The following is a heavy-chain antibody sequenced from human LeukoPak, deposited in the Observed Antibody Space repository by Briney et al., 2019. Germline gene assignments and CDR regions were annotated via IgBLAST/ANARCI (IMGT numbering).Heavy chain of an antibody. V-gene: IGHV3-48*04. Sequence: GGSLRLSCAASGFTFSTYAMNWVRQAPGKGLEWVSYSSSGSSTIYYADSVKGRFTVSRDNAKNSLYLQMHSLRAEDTAVYYCARGEQDMATMSIDYWGQGALVTVSS. J-gene: IGHJ4*02. CDR2: SSSGSSTI. CDR1: GFTFSTYA. D-gene: IGHD5-24*01. CDR3: ARGEQDMATMSIDY.